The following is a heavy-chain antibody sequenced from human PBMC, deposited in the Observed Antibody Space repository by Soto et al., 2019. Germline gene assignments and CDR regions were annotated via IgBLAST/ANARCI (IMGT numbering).Heavy chain of an antibody. V-gene: IGHV1-18*01. CDR2: ISAYNGNT. J-gene: IGHJ4*02. CDR1: GYTFTSYG. D-gene: IGHD3-22*01. CDR3: ARNYYDSSGYYVGWYFDY. Sequence: ASVKVSCKASGYTFTSYGISWVRQAPGQGLEWMGWISAYNGNTNYAQKLQGRVTMTTDTSTSTAYMELRSLRSDDTAVYYCARNYYDSSGYYVGWYFDYWGQGTLVTVSS.